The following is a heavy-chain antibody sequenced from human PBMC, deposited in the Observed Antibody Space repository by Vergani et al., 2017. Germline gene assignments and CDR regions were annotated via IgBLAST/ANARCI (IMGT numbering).Heavy chain of an antibody. CDR3: ARAYSSGWYHYYYGMDV. J-gene: IGHJ6*02. CDR1: GFTFSSYW. V-gene: IGHV3-74*01. CDR2: INSDGSST. Sequence: EVQLVESGGGLVQPGGSLRLSCAASGFTFSSYWMHWVRQAPGKGLVWVSRINSDGSSTSYADSVKGRFTISRDKAKNTLYLQMNSLRAEDTAVYYCARAYSSGWYHYYYGMDVWGQGTTVTVSS. D-gene: IGHD6-19*01.